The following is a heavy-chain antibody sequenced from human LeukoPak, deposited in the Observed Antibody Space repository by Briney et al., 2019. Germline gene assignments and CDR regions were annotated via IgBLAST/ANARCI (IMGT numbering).Heavy chain of an antibody. D-gene: IGHD3-10*01. Sequence: GGSLRLSCAASGFTFSSYAMSWVRQAPGKGLEWVSAISGSGGSTYYADSVKGRFTISRDNSKNTLYLQMNSLRAEDTAVYYCARGTYDSGSYSPVESRPIILGRIRRNSDYWGQGTLVTVSS. V-gene: IGHV3-23*01. J-gene: IGHJ4*02. CDR1: GFTFSSYA. CDR2: ISGSGGST. CDR3: ARGTYDSGSYSPVESRPIILGRIRRNSDY.